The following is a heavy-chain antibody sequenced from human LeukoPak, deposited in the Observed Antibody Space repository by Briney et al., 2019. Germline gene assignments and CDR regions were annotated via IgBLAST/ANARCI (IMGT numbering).Heavy chain of an antibody. CDR3: AKLYYDFWSGYYESEYNWFDP. Sequence: GGSLRLSCAASGFTFSSYAMSWVRHAPGKGLERVSAIRGIGGSTYYAGSVKGRFTISRDNSKNTLYLQMNSLRAEDTAVYYCAKLYYDFWSGYYESEYNWFDPWGQGTLVTVSS. CDR1: GFTFSSYA. V-gene: IGHV3-23*01. D-gene: IGHD3-3*01. CDR2: IRGIGGST. J-gene: IGHJ5*02.